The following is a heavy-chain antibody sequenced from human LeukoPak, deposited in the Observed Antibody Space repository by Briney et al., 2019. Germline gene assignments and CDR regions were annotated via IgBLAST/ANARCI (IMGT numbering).Heavy chain of an antibody. CDR2: ISAYNGNT. J-gene: IGHJ4*02. Sequence: ASVKVSCKPSGYTFTGYYMHWVRQAPGQGLEWMGWISAYNGNTNYAQKLQGRVTMTTDTSTSTAYMELRSLRSDDTAVYYCARDTDYYDSSGYDTTSFDYWGQGTLVTVSS. CDR3: ARDTDYYDSSGYDTTSFDY. V-gene: IGHV1-18*04. D-gene: IGHD3-22*01. CDR1: GYTFTGYY.